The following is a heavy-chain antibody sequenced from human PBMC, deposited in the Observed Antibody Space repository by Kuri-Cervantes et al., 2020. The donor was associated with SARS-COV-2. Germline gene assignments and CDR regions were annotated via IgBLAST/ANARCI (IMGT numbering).Heavy chain of an antibody. CDR1: GFTFDRFG. CDR2: ISYDGSNK. D-gene: IGHD6-19*01. V-gene: IGHV3-30*03. CDR3: ASFRSQWLRWAYFDY. J-gene: IGHJ4*02. Sequence: GESLKISCAASGFTFDRFGMHWVRQAPGKGLEWVAVISYDGSNKYYADSVKGRFTISRDDSKNTLYLQMNSLRAEDTAVYYCASFRSQWLRWAYFDYWGQGTLVTVSS.